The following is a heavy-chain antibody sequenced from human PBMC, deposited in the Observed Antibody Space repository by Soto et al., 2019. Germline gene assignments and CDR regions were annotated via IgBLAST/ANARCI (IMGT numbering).Heavy chain of an antibody. CDR2: MNPDSGDT. CDR1: GYTFTNYD. D-gene: IGHD7-27*01. CDR3: ARSRGGTGVHFDF. V-gene: IGHV1-8*01. Sequence: QVQLVQSGAEVKEPGASVKVSCKASGYTFTNYDINWERQATGQGPEWMGWMNPDSGDTGYVPNFQGRVSMTRSTSISTAYMDLSDLRSEDTAVYYCARSRGGTGVHFDFWGQGTQVTVSS. J-gene: IGHJ4*02.